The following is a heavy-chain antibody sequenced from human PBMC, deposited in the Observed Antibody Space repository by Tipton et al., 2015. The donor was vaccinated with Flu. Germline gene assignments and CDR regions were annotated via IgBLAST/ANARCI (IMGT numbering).Heavy chain of an antibody. CDR2: TYTGGTT. CDR3: ARLSYYDVDLKNFYFDY. V-gene: IGHV4-4*08. Sequence: TLSLTCTVSGDSISSFYWSWIRQSAGKGLEWIGHTYTGGTTKYNPSLKSRVTISVDTSKSQFSLKLRSVTAADTAVYYCARLSYYDVDLKNFYFDYWGQGALVTVSS. CDR1: GDSISSFY. J-gene: IGHJ4*02. D-gene: IGHD3-10*02.